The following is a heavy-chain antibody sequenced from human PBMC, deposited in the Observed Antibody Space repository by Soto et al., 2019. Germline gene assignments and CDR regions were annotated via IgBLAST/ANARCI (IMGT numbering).Heavy chain of an antibody. V-gene: IGHV4-34*01. CDR3: ARGSRTHNWFDP. CDR1: GGSFSGYY. CDR2: INHSGST. J-gene: IGHJ5*02. Sequence: PSETLSLTCAVYGGSFSGYYWSWIRQPPGKGLEWTGEINHSGSTNYNPSLKSRVTISVDTSKNQFSLKLSSVTAADTAVYYCARGSRTHNWFDPWGQGTLVTVSS.